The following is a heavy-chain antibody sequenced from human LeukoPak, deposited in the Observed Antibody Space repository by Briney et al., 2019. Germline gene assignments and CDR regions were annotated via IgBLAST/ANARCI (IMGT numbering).Heavy chain of an antibody. Sequence: TGGSLRVSCSASEFTFCTYAMLWVRQAPGKGLEYVSAISSNGRDTYYAASVRGRFSISRVNSNNTLYLQMSSLRPEDTAMYDCARLAAAGHPVYCGQGALVAVSS. CDR2: ISSNGRDT. D-gene: IGHD6-25*01. J-gene: IGHJ4*02. CDR1: EFTFCTYA. CDR3: ARLAAAGHPVY. V-gene: IGHV3-64D*06.